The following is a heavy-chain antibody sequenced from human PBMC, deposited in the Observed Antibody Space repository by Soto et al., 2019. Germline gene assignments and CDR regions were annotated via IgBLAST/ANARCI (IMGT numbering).Heavy chain of an antibody. CDR2: INHSGST. V-gene: IGHV4-39*07. D-gene: IGHD3-22*01. J-gene: IGHJ4*02. CDR3: ARGLTYYYDSSGLRYDY. Sequence: SETLSLTCTVSGGSISSGDYYWSWIRQPPGKGLEWIGEINHSGSTNYNPSLKSRVTISVDTSKNQFSLKLSSVTAADTAVYYCARGLTYYYDSSGLRYDYWGQGTLVTVSS. CDR1: GGSISSGDYY.